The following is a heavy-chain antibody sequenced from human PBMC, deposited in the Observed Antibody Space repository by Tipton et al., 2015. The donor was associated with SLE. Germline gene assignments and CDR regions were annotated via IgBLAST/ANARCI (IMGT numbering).Heavy chain of an antibody. Sequence: LRLSCTVSGGSISSYYWSWIRQPPGKGLEWIGYIYYSGSTNYNPSLKSRVTISVDTSKNQFSLKLSSVTAADTAVYYCARDGELLYAFDIWGQGTMVTVSS. J-gene: IGHJ3*02. D-gene: IGHD3-10*01. CDR2: IYYSGST. V-gene: IGHV4-59*01. CDR3: ARDGELLYAFDI. CDR1: GGSISSYY.